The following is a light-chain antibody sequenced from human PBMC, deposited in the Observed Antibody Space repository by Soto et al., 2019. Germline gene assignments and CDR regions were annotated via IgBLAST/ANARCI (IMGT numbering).Light chain of an antibody. CDR2: EVR. J-gene: IGLJ3*02. CDR1: SSDVGGYNY. V-gene: IGLV2-14*01. Sequence: QSALTQPASVSGSPGQSITISCTGTSSDVGGYNYVSWYQQHPGNAPKLMVYEVRNRPSGVSNRFSGSKSGNTPSLTISGLQAEDEGDYYCSSYRSGSTLVFGGGTKLTVL. CDR3: SSYRSGSTLV.